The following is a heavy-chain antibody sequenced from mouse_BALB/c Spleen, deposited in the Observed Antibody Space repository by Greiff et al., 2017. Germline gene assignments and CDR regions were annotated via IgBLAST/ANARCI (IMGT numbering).Heavy chain of an antibody. CDR1: GFTFSSFG. Sequence: EVKLVESGGGLVQPGGSRKLSCAASGFTFSSFGMHWVRQAPEKGLEWVAYISSGSSTIYYADTVKGRFTISRDNPKNTLFLQMTSLRSEDTAMYYCARDWGMDYWGQGTSVTVSS. CDR2: ISSGSSTI. V-gene: IGHV5-17*02. J-gene: IGHJ4*01. CDR3: ARDWGMDY.